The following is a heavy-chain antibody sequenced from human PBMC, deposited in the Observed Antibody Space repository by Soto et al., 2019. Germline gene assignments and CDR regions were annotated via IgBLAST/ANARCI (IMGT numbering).Heavy chain of an antibody. Sequence: QVQLVQSGAEVRKPGSSVTVSCETSGDTFNNYVINWVRQAPGQGPEWMGRIIPIVGKTIYAQRFQGRVTITAEKATTTVYMDLSSLRIDDTAVYFCAREGTSTSTGMDYWGQGSLVTVSS. CDR1: GDTFNNYV. J-gene: IGHJ4*02. CDR3: AREGTSTSTGMDY. V-gene: IGHV1-69*04. D-gene: IGHD2-2*01. CDR2: IIPIVGKT.